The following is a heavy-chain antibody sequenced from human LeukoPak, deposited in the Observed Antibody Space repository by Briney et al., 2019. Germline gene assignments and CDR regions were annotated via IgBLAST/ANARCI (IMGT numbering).Heavy chain of an antibody. CDR3: ARTPIVATTFAFDY. Sequence: SEALSLTCTVSGGSISSGDYYWSWIRQPPGKGLEWIGYIYYSGSTYYNPSLRSRVTISVDTSKNQFSLKLSSVTAADTAVYYCARTPIVATTFAFDYWGQGTLVTVSS. V-gene: IGHV4-61*08. CDR2: IYYSGST. CDR1: GGSISSGDYY. J-gene: IGHJ4*02. D-gene: IGHD5-12*01.